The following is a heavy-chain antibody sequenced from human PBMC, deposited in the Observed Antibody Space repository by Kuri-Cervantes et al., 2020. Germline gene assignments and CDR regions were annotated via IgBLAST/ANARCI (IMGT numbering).Heavy chain of an antibody. CDR2: ISGSGGST. D-gene: IGHD2-2*01. Sequence: GGPLSLSCAASGSTFSSYARAWVRQAPGKGLEWVSAISGSGGSTYYADSVKARFTISSDNSKNTVYLQMNSLRAEDTAVYYCAREEGDPLLYGMDVWGQGTTVTVSS. CDR1: GSTFSSYA. J-gene: IGHJ6*02. CDR3: AREEGDPLLYGMDV. V-gene: IGHV3-23*01.